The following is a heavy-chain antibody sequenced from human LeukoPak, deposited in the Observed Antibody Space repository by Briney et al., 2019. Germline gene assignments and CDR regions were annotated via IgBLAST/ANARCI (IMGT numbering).Heavy chain of an antibody. Sequence: GESLKISCQGSGYTFTNYWIGWVRQMPGKGLEWMGIIYPGDSDTRYSPSFQGQVTISVDKSVSAAYLQWSSLKASDTAMYYCASPPTRECSSISCPLSYWGQGTLVTVSS. D-gene: IGHD2-2*01. V-gene: IGHV5-51*01. J-gene: IGHJ4*02. CDR1: GYTFTNYW. CDR3: ASPPTRECSSISCPLSY. CDR2: IYPGDSDT.